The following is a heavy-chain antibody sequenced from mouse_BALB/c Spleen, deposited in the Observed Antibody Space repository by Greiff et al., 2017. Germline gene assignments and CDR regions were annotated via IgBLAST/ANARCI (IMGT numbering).Heavy chain of an antibody. CDR1: GFTFSSYG. CDR3: ARDYYGSSYYFDY. V-gene: IGHV5-6-3*01. Sequence: EVKLVESGGGLVQPGGSLKLSCAASGFTFSSYGMSWVRQTPDKRLELVATINSNGGSTYYPDSVKGRFTISRDNAKNTLYLQMSSLKSEDTAMYYCARDYYGSSYYFDYWGQGTLVTVSA. J-gene: IGHJ3*01. CDR2: INSNGGST. D-gene: IGHD1-1*01.